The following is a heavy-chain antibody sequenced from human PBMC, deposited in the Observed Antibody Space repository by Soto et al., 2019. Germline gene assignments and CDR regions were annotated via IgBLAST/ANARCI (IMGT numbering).Heavy chain of an antibody. D-gene: IGHD4-17*01. CDR3: TSAYGDYGVDYFDY. V-gene: IGHV3-73*01. Sequence: EVQLVESGGGLVQPGGSLKLSCAASGFTFSGSAMHWVRQASGKGLEWVGRIRSKANSYATAYAASVKGRFTISRDDSKNTAYLQMNSLKTEDTAVYYCTSAYGDYGVDYFDYWGQGTLVTVSS. CDR1: GFTFSGSA. J-gene: IGHJ4*02. CDR2: IRSKANSYAT.